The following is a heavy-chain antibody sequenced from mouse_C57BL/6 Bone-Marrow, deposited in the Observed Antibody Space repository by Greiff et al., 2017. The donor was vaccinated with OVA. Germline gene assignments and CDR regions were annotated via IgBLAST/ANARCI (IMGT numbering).Heavy chain of an antibody. CDR3: ARPANWDWYFDV. V-gene: IGHV7-3*01. Sequence: EVKLVESGGGLVQPGGSLSLSCAASGFTFTDYYMSWVRQPPGKALEWLGFIRNKANGYTTEYSASVKGRFTISRDNSQSILYLQMNALRAEDSATYCCARPANWDWYFDVWGTGTTVTVSS. D-gene: IGHD4-1*01. J-gene: IGHJ1*03. CDR2: IRNKANGYTT. CDR1: GFTFTDYY.